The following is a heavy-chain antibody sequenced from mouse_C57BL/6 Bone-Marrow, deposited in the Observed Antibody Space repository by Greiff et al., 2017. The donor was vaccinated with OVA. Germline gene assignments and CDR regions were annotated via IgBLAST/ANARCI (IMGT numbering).Heavy chain of an antibody. CDR3: ARGILLRFCDY. CDR2: IYPRSGNT. V-gene: IGHV1-81*01. Sequence: VKLMESGAELARPGASVKLSCKASGYTFTSYGVSWVKQRTGQGLEWIGEIYPRSGNTYYNEKFKGKATLTADKSSSTAYMELRSLTSEDSAVYFCARGILLRFCDYWGQGTTLTVSS. J-gene: IGHJ2*01. D-gene: IGHD1-1*01. CDR1: GYTFTSYG.